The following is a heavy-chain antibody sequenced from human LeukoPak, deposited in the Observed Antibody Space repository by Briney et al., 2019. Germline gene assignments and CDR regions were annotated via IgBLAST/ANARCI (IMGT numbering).Heavy chain of an antibody. V-gene: IGHV3-23*01. CDR3: AKGGSTSPNGINDY. J-gene: IGHJ4*02. Sequence: GGSLRLSCAASGFTFSSYAISWVRQAPGKGREWVSAISAGSSTYYADSVKGRFTISRDNSKNTLYLQMNSLRAEDTAVYYCAKGGSTSPNGINDYWGQGTLVTVSS. CDR1: GFTFSSYA. D-gene: IGHD2-2*01. CDR2: ISAGSST.